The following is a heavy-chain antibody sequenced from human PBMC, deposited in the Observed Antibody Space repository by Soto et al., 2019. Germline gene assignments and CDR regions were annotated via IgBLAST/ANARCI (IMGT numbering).Heavy chain of an antibody. V-gene: IGHV4-39*07. CDR2: MYYSGAT. CDR3: ARASMTTIPMDV. CDR1: GGSISSNSYY. Sequence: PSETLSLTCTVSGGSISSNSYYWDWIRQPPGKGLEWIGSMYYSGATYHNPSLQSRVTISVDTSKNQFSLKLTSVTAADTAMYYCARASMTTIPMDVWGRGTMVTVSS. D-gene: IGHD4-17*01. J-gene: IGHJ6*02.